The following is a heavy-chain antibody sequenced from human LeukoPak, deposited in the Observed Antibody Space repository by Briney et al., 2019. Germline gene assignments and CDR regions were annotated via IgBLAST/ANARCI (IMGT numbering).Heavy chain of an antibody. Sequence: GASVKVSCKASGYNFTSYYMHCVRQAPGQGLEWRVIINPSGGSTSYAQKFQGRVTMTRDTSTSTVYMELSSLRSEDTAVYYCARASNDYDQDAFDIWGQGTMVTVSS. D-gene: IGHD4-17*01. J-gene: IGHJ3*02. V-gene: IGHV1-46*01. CDR1: GYNFTSYY. CDR3: ARASNDYDQDAFDI. CDR2: INPSGGST.